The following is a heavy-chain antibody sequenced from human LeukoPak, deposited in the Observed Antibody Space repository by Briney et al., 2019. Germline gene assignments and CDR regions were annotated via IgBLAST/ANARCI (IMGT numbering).Heavy chain of an antibody. CDR2: IKQDGTEK. CDR3: ARDHHSSGWYGGYYYYMDV. Sequence: GGSLSLSCAASGFTFSSYWMNWVRQAPGKGLEWVANIKQDGTEKYYVDSVKGRFTISRDNAKNSLYLQINSLRAEDTAVYYCARDHHSSGWYGGYYYYMDVWGKGTTVTVSS. V-gene: IGHV3-7*01. J-gene: IGHJ6*03. CDR1: GFTFSSYW. D-gene: IGHD6-19*01.